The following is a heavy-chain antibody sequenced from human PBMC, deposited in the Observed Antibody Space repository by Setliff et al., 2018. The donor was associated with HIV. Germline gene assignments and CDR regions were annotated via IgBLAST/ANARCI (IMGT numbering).Heavy chain of an antibody. CDR2: IYYSGRT. CDR3: ARRYHDASGFYNS. CDR1: GDSITSGGFY. V-gene: IGHV4-31*03. D-gene: IGHD1-1*01. Sequence: SETLSLTCTVSGDSITSGGFYCNWFRQHPGKGLEWIGWIYYSGRTKYNPSLESRVTISVDTSKNHFSLKLSSVAAADTAVYYCARRYHDASGFYNSWGQGVLVTVSS. J-gene: IGHJ4*02.